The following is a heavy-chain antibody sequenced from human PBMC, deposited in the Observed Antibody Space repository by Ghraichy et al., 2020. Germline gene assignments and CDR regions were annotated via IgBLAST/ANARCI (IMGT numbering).Heavy chain of an antibody. D-gene: IGHD2-2*01. Sequence: LSLTCAASGFTFSRYWMHWVRQAPGKGLVWVSRLTNDGSDTKYADSVTGRFTISRDNAKNTLYLQMNSLRADDTAVYYCARGGCSSTSCLDYWGQGTLVAVSS. V-gene: IGHV3-74*03. CDR2: LTNDGSDT. CDR1: GFTFSRYW. J-gene: IGHJ4*02. CDR3: ARGGCSSTSCLDY.